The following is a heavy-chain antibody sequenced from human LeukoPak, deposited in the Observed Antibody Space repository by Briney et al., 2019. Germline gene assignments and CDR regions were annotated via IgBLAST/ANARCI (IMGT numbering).Heavy chain of an antibody. CDR3: ARDIDSSGYYLRAFDI. J-gene: IGHJ3*02. CDR2: IYYSGST. V-gene: IGHV4-39*07. Sequence: SETLSLTCTVSGGSISSSSYYWGWIRQPPGKGLEWIGSIYYSGSTNYNPSLKSRVTISVDKSKNQFSLKLSSVTAADTAVYYCARDIDSSGYYLRAFDIWGQGTMVTVSS. CDR1: GGSISSSSYY. D-gene: IGHD3-22*01.